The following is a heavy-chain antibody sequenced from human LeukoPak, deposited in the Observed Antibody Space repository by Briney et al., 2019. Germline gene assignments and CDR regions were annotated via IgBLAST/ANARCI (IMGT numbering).Heavy chain of an antibody. CDR1: GGSISSGDYY. V-gene: IGHV4-30-4*01. D-gene: IGHD2-15*01. Sequence: SETLSLTCTVSGGSISSGDYYWSWIRQPPGKGLEWIGYIYYSGSTYYNPSLKSRVTISVDTSKNQFSLELSSVTAADTAVYYCARDPSFLSRYCSGGSCYFVWGQGTLVNVFS. CDR3: ARDPSFLSRYCSGGSCYFV. CDR2: IYYSGST. J-gene: IGHJ4*02.